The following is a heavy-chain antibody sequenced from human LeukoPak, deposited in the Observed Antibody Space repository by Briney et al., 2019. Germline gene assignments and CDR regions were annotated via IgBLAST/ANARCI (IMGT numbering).Heavy chain of an antibody. CDR2: IIPIFGTA. J-gene: IGHJ4*02. V-gene: IGHV1-69*06. D-gene: IGHD5-24*01. CDR1: GGTFSSYA. CDR3: ARGPDGYNFDY. Sequence: ASVKVSCKASGGTFSSYAISWVRQAPGQGLEWMGGIIPIFGTANYAQKFQGRVTITADKSTSTAYMELSSLRSEDTAVYYCARGPDGYNFDYWGQGTLVTVSS.